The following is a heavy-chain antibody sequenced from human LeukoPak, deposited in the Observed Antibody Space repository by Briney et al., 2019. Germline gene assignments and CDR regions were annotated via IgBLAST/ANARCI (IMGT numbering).Heavy chain of an antibody. V-gene: IGHV3-66*01. CDR3: ASRDKGYYYGMDV. Sequence: GPLRLSCAASGFTDSSNYMSWVRHTPGKGLEWVSLIYSGGSTYYADSVKGRFTISRDNSKNTLYLQMNSLRAEDTAVYYCASRDKGYYYGMDVWGQGSTVTVSS. D-gene: IGHD5-24*01. CDR2: IYSGGST. J-gene: IGHJ6*02. CDR1: GFTDSSNY.